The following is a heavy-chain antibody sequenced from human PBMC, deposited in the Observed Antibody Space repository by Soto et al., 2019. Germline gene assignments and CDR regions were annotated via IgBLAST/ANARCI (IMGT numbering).Heavy chain of an antibody. J-gene: IGHJ6*02. D-gene: IGHD2-8*01. Sequence: PSETLSLTCAVSGGSISSSNLWSWVRQPPGKGLEWIGEIYHSGSTNYNPSLKSRVTISVDKSKNQFSLKLSSVTAADTAVYYCARFSLTGNGYYYYGMDVWGQGTTVTVSS. V-gene: IGHV4-4*02. CDR2: IYHSGST. CDR3: ARFSLTGNGYYYYGMDV. CDR1: GGSISSSNL.